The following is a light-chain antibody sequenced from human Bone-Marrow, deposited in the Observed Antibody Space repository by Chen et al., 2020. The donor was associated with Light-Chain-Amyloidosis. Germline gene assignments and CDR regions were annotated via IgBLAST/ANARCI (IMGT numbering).Light chain of an antibody. J-gene: IGLJ2*01. V-gene: IGLV1-40*01. CDR3: QSYDNSLSGSRV. CDR2: ANN. Sequence: QSVLTQPPSVSGAPGQRVTISCTGSSSTIGAGFDVHLYQRLPGTAPKLLIYANNNRPSGVPDRFSGSKSGTSASLAITGLQAEDEADYYCQSYDNSLSGSRVFGGGTKLTVL. CDR1: SSTIGAGFD.